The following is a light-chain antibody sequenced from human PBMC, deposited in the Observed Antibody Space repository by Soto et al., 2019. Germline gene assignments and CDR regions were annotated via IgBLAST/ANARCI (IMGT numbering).Light chain of an antibody. CDR3: QQYNNWPPWT. Sequence: MVMTQSPATLSVSPGERVTLSCRASQSVSSNLAWYQQKPGQAPRLLIYGASTRATDIPARFSGSGSGTEFTLTISSLQSEDFAVYYCQQYNNWPPWTFGQGTKVDIK. CDR2: GAS. J-gene: IGKJ1*01. V-gene: IGKV3-15*01. CDR1: QSVSSN.